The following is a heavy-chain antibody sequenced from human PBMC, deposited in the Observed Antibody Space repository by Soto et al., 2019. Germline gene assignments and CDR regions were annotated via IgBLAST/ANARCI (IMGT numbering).Heavy chain of an antibody. Sequence: QVQLVQSGAEVKKPGSSVKVSCKASGGTFSSYAISWVRQAPGQGLEWMGGIIPIFGTANYAQKFQGRVTIAADEYTSTAYMELSSLSSEDTAVYYCASQGGPTVTTLSANDYWGQGTLVTVSS. D-gene: IGHD4-17*01. V-gene: IGHV1-69*12. CDR3: ASQGGPTVTTLSANDY. CDR1: GGTFSSYA. CDR2: IIPIFGTA. J-gene: IGHJ4*02.